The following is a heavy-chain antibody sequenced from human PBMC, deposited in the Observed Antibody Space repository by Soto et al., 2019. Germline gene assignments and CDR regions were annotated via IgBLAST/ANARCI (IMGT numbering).Heavy chain of an antibody. V-gene: IGHV3-15*01. J-gene: IGHJ4*02. CDR3: TTDTNLEGIQLWTVDY. Sequence: EVQLVESGGGLVKPGGSLRLSCAASGFTFSNAWMGWVRQAPGKGLEWVGRIKSKTDGGTTDYAAPVKGRFTISRDDSKSTLYLQMNSLKTEDTAVYYCTTDTNLEGIQLWTVDYWGQGTLVTVSS. CDR2: IKSKTDGGTT. D-gene: IGHD5-18*01. CDR1: GFTFSNAW.